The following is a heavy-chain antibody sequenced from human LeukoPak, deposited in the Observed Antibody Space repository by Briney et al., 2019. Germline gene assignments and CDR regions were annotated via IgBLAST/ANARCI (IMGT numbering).Heavy chain of an antibody. CDR2: ISNDGTST. J-gene: IGHJ3*02. CDR3: ARVLKGSPDAFDI. Sequence: GGSLRLSCAVSGLTFSNYWMHWVRQAPGKGLVWVSRISNDGTSTSYADSVKGRFTISRDNSKNTLYLQMDSLRAEDTAVYYCARVLKGSPDAFDIWGQGTMVTVSS. V-gene: IGHV3-74*01. CDR1: GLTFSNYW. D-gene: IGHD1-26*01.